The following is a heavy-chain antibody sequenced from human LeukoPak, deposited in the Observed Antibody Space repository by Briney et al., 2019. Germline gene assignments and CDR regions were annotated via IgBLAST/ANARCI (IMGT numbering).Heavy chain of an antibody. D-gene: IGHD3-22*01. V-gene: IGHV1-8*01. J-gene: IGHJ4*02. Sequence: RASVKVSCKASGYTFTSYDINWVRQATGQGLEWMGWMNPNSGNTDYAQKLQGRVTMTRHTLISKAYMELSKLRSEDAAVYYCARRTYYYDSSGYYIDYWGQGTLVTVSS. CDR3: ARRTYYYDSSGYYIDY. CDR2: MNPNSGNT. CDR1: GYTFTSYD.